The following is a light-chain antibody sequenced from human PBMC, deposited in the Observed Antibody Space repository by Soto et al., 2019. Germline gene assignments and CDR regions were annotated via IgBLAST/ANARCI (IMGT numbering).Light chain of an antibody. J-gene: IGKJ3*01. CDR1: QGISHY. V-gene: IGKV1-27*01. Sequence: DIQMTQSPSSLSASVGDRVTITCRATQGISHYLAWYQQKPGRVPELLIYAASTLQSGVPSRFSGGGSGTDFTLTISSLQPEDVATYFCQKYDGAPFTFGPGTRVDIK. CDR2: AAS. CDR3: QKYDGAPFT.